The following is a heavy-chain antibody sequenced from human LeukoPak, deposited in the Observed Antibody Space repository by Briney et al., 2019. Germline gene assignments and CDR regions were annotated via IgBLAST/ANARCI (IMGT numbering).Heavy chain of an antibody. Sequence: GGSLRLSCAAYGFTFSSFAMSWVRQAPGKGLEWVANIKQDESEKYYVDSVKGRFTISRDNAKNSLYLQMNSLRAEDTAVYYCARARVVTKWIDYWGQGTLVTVSS. V-gene: IGHV3-7*03. CDR3: ARARVVTKWIDY. CDR2: IKQDESEK. CDR1: GFTFSSFA. J-gene: IGHJ4*02. D-gene: IGHD2-21*02.